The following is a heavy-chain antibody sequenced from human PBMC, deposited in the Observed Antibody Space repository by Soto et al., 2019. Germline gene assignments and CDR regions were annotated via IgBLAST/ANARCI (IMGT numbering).Heavy chain of an antibody. CDR2: IYYSGST. J-gene: IGHJ3*02. V-gene: IGHV4-59*01. CDR1: GGSISSYY. D-gene: IGHD5-12*01. CDR3: ARDRLRDDAFDI. Sequence: SSETLSLTCTVSGGSISSYYWSWIRQPPGKGLEWIGYIYYSGSTNYNPSLKSRVTISVDTSKNQFSLKLSSVTAADTAVYYCARDRLRDDAFDIWGQGTMVTVSS.